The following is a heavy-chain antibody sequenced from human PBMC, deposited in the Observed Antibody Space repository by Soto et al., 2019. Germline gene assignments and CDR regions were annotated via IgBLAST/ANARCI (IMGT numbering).Heavy chain of an antibody. V-gene: IGHV5-51*01. J-gene: IGHJ4*01. D-gene: IGHD3-10*01. CDR2: IYPGDSDT. CDR1: GYSLTTYW. CDR3: ARHSTSAPKDY. Sequence: PGESLKISCKGSGYSLTTYWIAWVRQMPGKGLEWVGIIYPGDSDTRYSPSFEGHVTISVDKSISTAFLQWNSLKASDNAIYYCARHSTSAPKDYWGQGTLVTVSS.